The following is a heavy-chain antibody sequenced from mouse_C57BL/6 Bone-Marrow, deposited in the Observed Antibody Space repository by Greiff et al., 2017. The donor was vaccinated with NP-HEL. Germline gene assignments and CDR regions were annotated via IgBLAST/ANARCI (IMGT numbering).Heavy chain of an antibody. Sequence: EVQGVESGGGLVKPGGSLRLSCAASGFTFSDSGMHWVRQAPEKGLEWVAYISSGSSTIYYADTVKGRFTISRDNAKNTLFLQMTSLRSEDTAMYYCAQGYLLAYWAQGTPVTGSA. CDR3: AQGYLLAY. CDR2: ISSGSSTI. J-gene: IGHJ3*01. V-gene: IGHV5-17*01. D-gene: IGHD5-1*01. CDR1: GFTFSDSG.